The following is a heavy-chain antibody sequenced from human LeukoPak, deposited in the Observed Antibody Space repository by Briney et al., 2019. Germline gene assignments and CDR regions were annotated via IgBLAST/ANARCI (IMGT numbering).Heavy chain of an antibody. V-gene: IGHV1-69*06. CDR1: GGTFSGYA. CDR2: IIPIFVTA. CDR3: ASLTVAGTPEVDY. D-gene: IGHD6-19*01. Sequence: EASVKVSCKASGGTFSGYAISWVRQAPGQGLEWMGGIIPIFVTANYALKFQGRVTITADKSTGTAYMELSSLRSEDTAVYYCASLTVAGTPEVDYWGQGTLVTVSS. J-gene: IGHJ4*02.